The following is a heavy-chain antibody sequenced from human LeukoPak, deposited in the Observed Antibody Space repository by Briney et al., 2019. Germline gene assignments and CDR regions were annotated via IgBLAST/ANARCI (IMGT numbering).Heavy chain of an antibody. V-gene: IGHV3-66*01. CDR1: GFTVSSNY. CDR3: ARMGYYDYVWGSYY. Sequence: GGSLRLSCPASGFTVSSNYMSWVRQAPGKGLEWVSVIYSGGSTYYADSVKGRFTISRDNSKNTLYLQMNSLRAEDTAVYYCARMGYYDYVWGSYYWGQGTLVTVSS. J-gene: IGHJ4*02. CDR2: IYSGGST. D-gene: IGHD3-16*01.